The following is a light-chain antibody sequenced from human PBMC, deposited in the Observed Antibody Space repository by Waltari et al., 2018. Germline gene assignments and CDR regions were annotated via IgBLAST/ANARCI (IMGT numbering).Light chain of an antibody. CDR1: STNVGSNA. Sequence: QSALTPEASVPGPVGQNVTLSCSGHSTNVGSNAEGWYQQMSHGGPKTVIFGSSLPSGIPDRFAASKSGATASLTISGLQPEDEADYFCSAWDSSLSVYVFGTGTKVTVL. CDR2: GS. J-gene: IGLJ1*01. V-gene: IGLV1-36*01. CDR3: SAWDSSLSVYV.